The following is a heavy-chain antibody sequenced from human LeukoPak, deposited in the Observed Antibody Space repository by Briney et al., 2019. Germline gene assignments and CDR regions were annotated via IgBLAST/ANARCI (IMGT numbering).Heavy chain of an antibody. V-gene: IGHV3-48*02. J-gene: IGHJ4*02. CDR1: GFIFSSYS. CDR2: ISTSSSTI. D-gene: IGHD2-2*01. CDR3: AVLWDIVVVPAADY. Sequence: PGGSLRLSCAASGFIFSSYSVNWVRQARGKGLEWVSYISTSSSTIYYADSVKGRFTISRDNAKNSLYLQMNSLRDEDTAVYYCAVLWDIVVVPAADYWGQGTLVTVS.